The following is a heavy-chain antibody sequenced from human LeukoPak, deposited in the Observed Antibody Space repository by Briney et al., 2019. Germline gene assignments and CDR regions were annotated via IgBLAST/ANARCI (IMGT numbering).Heavy chain of an antibody. CDR3: TRAGGTVELY. CDR2: IRSKGYGGTT. J-gene: IGHJ4*02. CDR1: GFSFGDYA. Sequence: PGGSLSLSCTASGFSFGDYAMSWVRQAPGKGLEWVGFIRSKGYGGTTEYAASVKGRFTISRDYSKSIAYLQLNSLKTENTAVYYCTRAGGTVELYWGQGTLVTVSS. D-gene: IGHD1-7*01. V-gene: IGHV3-49*04.